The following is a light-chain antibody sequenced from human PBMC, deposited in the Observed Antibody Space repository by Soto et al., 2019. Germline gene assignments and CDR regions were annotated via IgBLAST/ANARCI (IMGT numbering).Light chain of an antibody. V-gene: IGKV1-5*03. J-gene: IGKJ1*01. CDR1: QSISSW. CDR2: KAS. CDR3: QHIIVLRT. Sequence: DIQMTQSPSTLSASVGDRVTITCRASQSISSWLAWYQQKPGKAPKLMIYKASSLESGVPSRFSGSGSGTEFTFTFSSLQPDDFATYYCQHIIVLRTFGQGTKVDIK.